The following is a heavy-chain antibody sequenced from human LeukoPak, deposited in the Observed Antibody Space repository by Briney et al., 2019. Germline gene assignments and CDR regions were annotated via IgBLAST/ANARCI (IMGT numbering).Heavy chain of an antibody. CDR2: FDPEDGET. V-gene: IGHV1-24*01. J-gene: IGHJ4*02. Sequence: ASVKVSCKVFGYTLTELSMHWVRQAPGKGLEWMGGFDPEDGETIYAQKFQGRVTITADKSTSTAYMELSSLRSEDTAVYYCARERYSYGYGGGYWGQGTLVTVSS. D-gene: IGHD5-18*01. CDR1: GYTLTELS. CDR3: ARERYSYGYGGGY.